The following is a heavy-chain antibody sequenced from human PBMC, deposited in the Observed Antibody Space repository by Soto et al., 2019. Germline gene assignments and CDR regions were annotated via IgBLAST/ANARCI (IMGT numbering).Heavy chain of an antibody. CDR3: AKDSPERYSGSYSNVYYYYSGMDV. V-gene: IGHV3-23*01. D-gene: IGHD1-26*01. CDR1: GFTFSSYP. J-gene: IGHJ6*02. Sequence: PGGSLRLSCAASGFTFSSYPMSWVRQAPGKGLEWVSAISGSGGSTYYADSVKGRFTISRDNSKNTLYLQMNSLRAEDTAVYYCAKDSPERYSGSYSNVYYYYSGMDVWGQGTTVTVSS. CDR2: ISGSGGST.